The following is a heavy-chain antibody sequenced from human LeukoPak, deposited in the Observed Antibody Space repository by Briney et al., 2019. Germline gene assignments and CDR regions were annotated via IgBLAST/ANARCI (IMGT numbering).Heavy chain of an antibody. V-gene: IGHV1-2*04. D-gene: IGHD4-17*01. CDR1: GYTFTGYY. Sequence: ASVKVSCKASGYTFTGYYMHWVRQAPGQGLEWMGWINPNSGGTNYAQKFQGWVTMTRDTSISTAYMELSRLRSDDTAVYYCARASTVTTIVDYWGQETLVTVSS. CDR3: ARASTVTTIVDY. CDR2: INPNSGGT. J-gene: IGHJ4*02.